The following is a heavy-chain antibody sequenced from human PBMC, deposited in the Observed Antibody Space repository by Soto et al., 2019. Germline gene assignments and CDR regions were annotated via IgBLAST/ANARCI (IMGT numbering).Heavy chain of an antibody. J-gene: IGHJ5*02. V-gene: IGHV1-3*01. CDR1: GYTFTSYA. D-gene: IGHD6-13*01. CDR2: INAGNGNT. CDR3: AIVKLYSSSSNWFDP. Sequence: ASVKVSCKASGYTFTSYAMHWVRQAPGQRLEWMGWINAGNGNTKYSQKFQGRVTITRDTSASTAYMELSSLRSEDTAVYYCAIVKLYSSSSNWFDPWGQGTLVTVSS.